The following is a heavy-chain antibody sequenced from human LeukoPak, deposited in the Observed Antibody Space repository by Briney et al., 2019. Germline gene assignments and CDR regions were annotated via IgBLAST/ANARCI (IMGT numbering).Heavy chain of an antibody. CDR1: GFTFSSYA. Sequence: PGGSLRLSCAASGFTFSSYAMHWVRQAPGKGLEWVAVISYDGSNKYYADSVKGRFTISRDNSKNTLYLQMNSLRAEDTAVYYCARARDCSGGSCSDFDYWGQGTLVTVSS. CDR3: ARARDCSGGSCSDFDY. J-gene: IGHJ4*02. D-gene: IGHD2-15*01. CDR2: ISYDGSNK. V-gene: IGHV3-30*04.